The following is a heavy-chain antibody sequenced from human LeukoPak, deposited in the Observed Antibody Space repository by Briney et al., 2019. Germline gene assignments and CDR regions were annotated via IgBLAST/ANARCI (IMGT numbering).Heavy chain of an antibody. Sequence: GGSLRLSCALSGFTFSSYNMNWVRKAPGRGLEWVSYISTSSYYIYYADSVKGRFTISRDNAKNSLYLQMTSLRAEDTAVYYCARDTSGSSTGLIDAWGQGTLVTVSS. CDR1: GFTFSSYN. D-gene: IGHD1-26*01. V-gene: IGHV3-21*01. CDR2: ISTSSYYI. J-gene: IGHJ5*02. CDR3: ARDTSGSSTGLIDA.